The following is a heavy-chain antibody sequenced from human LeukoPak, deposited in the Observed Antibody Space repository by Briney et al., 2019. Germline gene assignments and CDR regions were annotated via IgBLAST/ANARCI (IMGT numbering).Heavy chain of an antibody. CDR1: GGSISSSNW. J-gene: IGHJ4*02. CDR3: ARSSVDIVATILFDY. CDR2: IYHSGST. D-gene: IGHD5-12*01. V-gene: IGHV4-4*02. Sequence: SETLSLTCAVSGGSISSSNWWSWVRQPPGKGLEWIGEIYHSGSTNYNPSLKSRVTISVDKSKNQFSLKLSSVTAADTAVYYCARSSVDIVATILFDYWGQGTLVTVSS.